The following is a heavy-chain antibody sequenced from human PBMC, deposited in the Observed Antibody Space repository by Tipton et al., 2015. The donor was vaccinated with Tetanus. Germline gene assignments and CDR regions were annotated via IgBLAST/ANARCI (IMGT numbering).Heavy chain of an antibody. Sequence: TLSLTCSVSGGSFSGHFWSWLRQPPGKGLEWIGYISHTGSTTYHPSLEGRVSISVDTSKNQFSLKVNSVTAADTAVYYCSRGGWLKAPDAFVIGGQGTLVTVSS. D-gene: IGHD5-12*01. CDR3: SRGGWLKAPDAFVI. CDR2: ISHTGST. J-gene: IGHJ3*02. CDR1: GGSFSGHF. V-gene: IGHV4-59*11.